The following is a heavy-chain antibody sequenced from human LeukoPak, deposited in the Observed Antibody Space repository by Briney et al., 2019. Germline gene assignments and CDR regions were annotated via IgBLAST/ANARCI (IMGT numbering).Heavy chain of an antibody. CDR3: ARSGYGDGYNWFDP. Sequence: GGSLRLSCATSGFTFSSIWMSWARQAPGKGLEWLSFISGSSRAIYYADSVKGRFIISRDNANNSLYLQMNSLRDEDTAVYYCARSGYGDGYNWFDPWGQGTLVTVSS. D-gene: IGHD4-17*01. J-gene: IGHJ5*02. V-gene: IGHV3-48*02. CDR1: GFTFSSIW. CDR2: ISGSSRAI.